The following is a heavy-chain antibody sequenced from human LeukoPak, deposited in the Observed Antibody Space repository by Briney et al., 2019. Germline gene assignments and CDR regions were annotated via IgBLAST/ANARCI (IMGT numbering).Heavy chain of an antibody. CDR1: GGSISSSSYY. CDR2: IYYSGST. D-gene: IGHD3-3*01. J-gene: IGHJ4*02. Sequence: NPSETLSLTCTVSGGSISSSSYYWGWIRQPPGKGLEWIGSIYYSGSTYYNPSLKSRVTISVDTSKNQFSLKLSSVTAADTAVYYCARHRYYDFWSGYYPALGYFDYWGQGTLVTVSS. CDR3: ARHRYYDFWSGYYPALGYFDY. V-gene: IGHV4-39*01.